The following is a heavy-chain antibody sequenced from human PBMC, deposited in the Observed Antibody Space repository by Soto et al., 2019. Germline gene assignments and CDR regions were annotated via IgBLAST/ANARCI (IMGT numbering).Heavy chain of an antibody. CDR3: ARAPDLCDGPSCYVDWFDP. CDR1: GYTFTSYA. J-gene: IGHJ5*02. Sequence: GASVKVSCKASGYTFTSYAMNWVRQAPGQGLEWMGWINTNTGNPTYAQGFTGRFVFSLDTSVSTAYLQICSLKAEDTAVYYCARAPDLCDGPSCYVDWFDPWGQGTLVTGSS. CDR2: INTNTGNP. D-gene: IGHD2-2*01. V-gene: IGHV7-4-1*01.